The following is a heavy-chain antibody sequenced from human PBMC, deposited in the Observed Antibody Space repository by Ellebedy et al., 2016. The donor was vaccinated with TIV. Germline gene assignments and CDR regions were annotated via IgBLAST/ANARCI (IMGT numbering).Heavy chain of an antibody. Sequence: GESLKISCEASGFIFSSYTMNWVRQAPGKGLEWVSYISDSDTIYYADSVRGRFTISRDKAKKSVYLQMNSLTVEDTAIYYCARDAMLWIFDSWGQGTLVTVSS. J-gene: IGHJ4*02. CDR3: ARDAMLWIFDS. D-gene: IGHD2-2*01. CDR2: ISDSDTI. V-gene: IGHV3-48*01. CDR1: GFIFSSYT.